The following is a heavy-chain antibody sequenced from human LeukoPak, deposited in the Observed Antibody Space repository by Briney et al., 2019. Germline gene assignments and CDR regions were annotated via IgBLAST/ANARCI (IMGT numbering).Heavy chain of an antibody. V-gene: IGHV3-23*01. J-gene: IGHJ6*02. CDR1: GFTFSNYA. D-gene: IGHD3-16*01. CDR3: AKVTGGDMITYGGLDV. CDR2: ISGSGERTGGDST. Sequence: GGSLRLSCAASGFTFSNYAMSWVRQAPGKGLEWVSAISGSGERTGGDSTYYADSVKGRFTISRDNSKNTLNLQMNSLRAEDTAVYFCAKVTGGDMITYGGLDVWGQGTTVTVSS.